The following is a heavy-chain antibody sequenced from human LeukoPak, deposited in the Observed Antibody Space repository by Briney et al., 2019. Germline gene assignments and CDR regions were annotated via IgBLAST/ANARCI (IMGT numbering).Heavy chain of an antibody. Sequence: GGSLRLSCAASGFTVSSNYMSWVRQAPGKGLEWVSVIYSGGSTYYADSVKGRFTISRHNSKKKLYLQMNSLRAEDTAVYYCASLPYYYDSSGYVYWGQGTLVTVSS. D-gene: IGHD3-22*01. V-gene: IGHV3-53*04. CDR1: GFTVSSNY. J-gene: IGHJ4*02. CDR2: IYSGGST. CDR3: ASLPYYYDSSGYVY.